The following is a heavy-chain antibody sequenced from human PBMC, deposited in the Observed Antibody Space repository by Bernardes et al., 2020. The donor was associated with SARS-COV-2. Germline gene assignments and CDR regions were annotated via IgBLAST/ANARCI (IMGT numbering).Heavy chain of an antibody. CDR3: VREGPADYIRDEF. D-gene: IGHD5-12*01. V-gene: IGHV1-69*04. CDR2: VNPLLNMP. Sequence: SVKVSCKAVGDTFSDYNIAWVRQAPGQGPEWMGRVNPLLNMPNYAQKFQGRLSITADRSTSTVYMELSSLASDDTAVYYCVREGPADYIRDEFWGQGTLVTVSS. CDR1: GDTFSDYN. J-gene: IGHJ4*02.